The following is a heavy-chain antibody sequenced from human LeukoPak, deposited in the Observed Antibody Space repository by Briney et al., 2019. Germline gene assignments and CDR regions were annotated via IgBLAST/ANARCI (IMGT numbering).Heavy chain of an antibody. Sequence: SESLSLTCTVSGGSISNYYWSWIRQPPGKGLEWIGYIYYSGSTNYNPSLEGRRTIFVDTCKNQFSLKLISVTAADTAVDFCWRGRDLCSSASPFQHWGQGTLVTVSS. CDR1: GGSISNYY. CDR2: IYYSGST. CDR3: WRGRDLCSSASPFQH. V-gene: IGHV4-59*01. D-gene: IGHD6-19*01. J-gene: IGHJ1*01.